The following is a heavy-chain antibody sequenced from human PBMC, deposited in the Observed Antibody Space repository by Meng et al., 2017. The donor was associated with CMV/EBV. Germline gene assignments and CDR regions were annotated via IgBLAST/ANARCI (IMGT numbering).Heavy chain of an antibody. CDR2: INPSGGST. D-gene: IGHD2-2*01. V-gene: IGHV1-46*01. CDR3: AREIIVVPAADYYYGMDV. CDR1: GYTFTSYY. Sequence: ASVKVSCKASGYTFTSYYMHWVRQAPGQGLEWMGIINPSGGSTSYAQKFQGRVTMTRDTSTSTAYMELSSLRCEDTAVYYCAREIIVVPAADYYYGMDVWGQGTTVTVSS. J-gene: IGHJ6*02.